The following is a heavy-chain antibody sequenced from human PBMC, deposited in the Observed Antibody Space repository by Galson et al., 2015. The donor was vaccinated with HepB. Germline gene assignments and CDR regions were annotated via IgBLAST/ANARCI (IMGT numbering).Heavy chain of an antibody. Sequence: LRLSCAASGFTFSSYSMNWVRQAPGKGLEWVSPIRSSSSYIYYADSVKGRFTISRDNAKNSLYLQMNSLRAEDTAVYYCARDTDTAQNDYWGQGTLVTVSS. V-gene: IGHV3-21*01. CDR2: IRSSSSYI. D-gene: IGHD5-18*01. CDR1: GFTFSSYS. J-gene: IGHJ4*02. CDR3: ARDTDTAQNDY.